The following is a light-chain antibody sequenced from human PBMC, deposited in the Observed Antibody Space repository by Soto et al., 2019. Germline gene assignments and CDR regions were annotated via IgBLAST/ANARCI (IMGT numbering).Light chain of an antibody. CDR2: DVS. CDR1: SSDVGGYNY. CDR3: SSYTSSNTPFYV. Sequence: QSALTQPASVSGSPGQSITISCTGTSSDVGGYNYVSWYQHHPGKAPKLMIYDVSNRPSGVSTRFSGSKSGNTASLTISGLQAEDEADYYGSSYTSSNTPFYVFGTGTKVTVL. V-gene: IGLV2-14*03. J-gene: IGLJ1*01.